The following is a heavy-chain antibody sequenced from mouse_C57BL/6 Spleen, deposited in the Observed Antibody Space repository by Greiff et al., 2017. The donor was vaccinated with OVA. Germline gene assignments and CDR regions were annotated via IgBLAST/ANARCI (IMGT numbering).Heavy chain of an antibody. CDR2: INYDGSST. V-gene: IGHV5-16*01. D-gene: IGHD2-13*01. CDR1: GFTFSDYY. CDR3: ARDGDPRYFDV. J-gene: IGHJ1*03. Sequence: EVKLMESEGGLVQPGSSMKLSCTASGFTFSDYYMAWVRQVPEKGLEWVANINYDGSSTYYLDSLKSRFIISRDNAKNMLYLQMSSLKSEDTATYYCARDGDPRYFDVWGTGTTVTVSS.